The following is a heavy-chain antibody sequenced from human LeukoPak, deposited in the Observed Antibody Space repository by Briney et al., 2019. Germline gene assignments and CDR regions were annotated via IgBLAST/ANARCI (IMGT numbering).Heavy chain of an antibody. CDR2: VSRNSDYI. V-gene: IGHV3-21*01. J-gene: IGHJ4*02. CDR1: GFIFSSFT. CDR3: VKADSEYCGSNCRLLDY. D-gene: IGHD2-21*02. Sequence: GGSLRLSCAASGFIFSSFTMNWVRQAPGKGLEWVSSVSRNSDYIYYADSVTGRFTISRDNAKNSLFLQMNSLRDEDTAVYYCVKADSEYCGSNCRLLDYWGQGALVSVSS.